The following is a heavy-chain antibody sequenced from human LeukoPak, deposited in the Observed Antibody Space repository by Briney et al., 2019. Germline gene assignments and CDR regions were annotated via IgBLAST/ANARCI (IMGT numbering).Heavy chain of an antibody. CDR1: GGSFSGYY. V-gene: IGHV4-34*01. J-gene: IGHJ4*02. Sequence: SETLSLTCAVYGGSFSGYYWSWIRQSPGKGLEWIGEISHSGSTNYNPSLKSRATISVDTSKKQFSLKLSSVTAADTAVYYCASAEFYYDSSGFTFDWGQGTLVTVSS. CDR2: ISHSGST. D-gene: IGHD3-22*01. CDR3: ASAEFYYDSSGFTFD.